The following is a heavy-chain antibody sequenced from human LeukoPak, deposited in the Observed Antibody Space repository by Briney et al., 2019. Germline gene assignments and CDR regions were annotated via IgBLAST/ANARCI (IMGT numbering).Heavy chain of an antibody. CDR1: GGSFSDYY. CDR3: ARDLGESAFDI. J-gene: IGHJ3*02. Sequence: SETLSLTCAVYGGSFSDYYWNWIRQPPGKGLEWIGEIYHSGSTNYNPSLKSRVTISVDKSKNQFSLKLSSVTAADTAVYYCARDLGESAFDIWGQGTMVTVSS. CDR2: IYHSGST. V-gene: IGHV4-34*01.